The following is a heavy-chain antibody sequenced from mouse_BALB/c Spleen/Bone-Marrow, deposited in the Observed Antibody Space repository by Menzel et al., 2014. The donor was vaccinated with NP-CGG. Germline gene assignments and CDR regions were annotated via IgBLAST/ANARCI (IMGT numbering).Heavy chain of an antibody. V-gene: IGHV1-82*01. CDR1: GYTFSYSW. Sequence: VQLQQSGPELVKPGASVKISCKTSGYTFSYSWMNWVRQRPGQGLEWIGRIYPEDGDTNYNGRFKGKATLTADKSSNTTYMQLSSLTSVDSAVYFCARNPHYYAMDHWGQGTSVTVSS. J-gene: IGHJ4*01. CDR2: IYPEDGDT. CDR3: ARNPHYYAMDH.